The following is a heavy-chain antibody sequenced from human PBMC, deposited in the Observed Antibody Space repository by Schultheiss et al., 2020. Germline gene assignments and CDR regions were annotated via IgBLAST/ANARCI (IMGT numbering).Heavy chain of an antibody. Sequence: ESLKISCKGSGYSFTNYWLGWVRQMPGKGLEWMGIIYPGDSVTRYSPSFQGQVTISADKSLNTAYLQWSSVKASDTAMYYCARGRGSGANAYWGQGTLVTVSS. J-gene: IGHJ4*02. D-gene: IGHD1-26*01. CDR2: IYPGDSVT. CDR1: GYSFTNYW. V-gene: IGHV5-51*01. CDR3: ARGRGSGANAY.